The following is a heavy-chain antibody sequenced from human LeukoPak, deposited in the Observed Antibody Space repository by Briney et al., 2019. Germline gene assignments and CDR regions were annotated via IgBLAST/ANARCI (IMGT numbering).Heavy chain of an antibody. J-gene: IGHJ4*02. CDR3: TRGRGYSYGWIGEKLLDY. CDR1: GFTFSKHW. CDR2: INSDGSST. V-gene: IGHV3-74*01. Sequence: GGSLRLSCAASGFTFSKHWMHWVRQAPGKGLVWVSRINSDGSSTTYADSVKGRFTISRDNAKNTLYLQMNSLKTEDTAVYYCTRGRGYSYGWIGEKLLDYWGQGTLVTVSS. D-gene: IGHD5-18*01.